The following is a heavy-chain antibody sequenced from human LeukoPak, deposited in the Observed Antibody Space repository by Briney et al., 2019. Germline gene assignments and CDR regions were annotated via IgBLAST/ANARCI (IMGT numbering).Heavy chain of an antibody. D-gene: IGHD3-22*01. J-gene: IGHJ3*02. CDR1: GGTFSSYA. CDR2: IIPIFGTA. V-gene: IGHV1-69*13. CDR3: ARVLGTMIVVGAFDI. Sequence: GASVKVSCKASGGTFSSYAISWVRQAPGQGLEWMGGIIPIFGTANYAQKFQGRVTITADESTSTAYMELSSLRSEDTAVYYCARVLGTMIVVGAFDIWGQGTMVTVSS.